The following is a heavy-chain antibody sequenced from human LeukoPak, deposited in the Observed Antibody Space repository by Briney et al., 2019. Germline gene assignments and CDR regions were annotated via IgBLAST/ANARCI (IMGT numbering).Heavy chain of an antibody. V-gene: IGHV4-59*01. CDR3: ARHDSSGSIASYGMDV. Sequence: PSETLSLTCTVSGGSISSYYWSWIQQPPGKGLEWIGYIYYSGSTNYNPSLKSRVTISVDTSKNQFSLKLSSVTAADTAVYYCARHDSSGSIASYGMDVWGQGTTVTVSS. D-gene: IGHD3-22*01. J-gene: IGHJ6*02. CDR1: GGSISSYY. CDR2: IYYSGST.